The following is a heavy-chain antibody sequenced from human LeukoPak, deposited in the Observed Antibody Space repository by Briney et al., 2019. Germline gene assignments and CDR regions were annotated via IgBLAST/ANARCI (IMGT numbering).Heavy chain of an antibody. CDR1: GFTFSSYW. J-gene: IGHJ3*02. CDR2: ISSSGTTI. V-gene: IGHV3-48*04. CDR3: VRDNTARYCSSGSCLNGNAFDI. D-gene: IGHD2-15*01. Sequence: PGGSLRLSCAASGFTFSSYWMSWVRQAPGKGLEWVSYISSSGTTIYYADSVKGRFTISRDNPKNSLYLQMNNLRAEDTAVYYCVRDNTARYCSSGSCLNGNAFDIWGQGTMVTVSS.